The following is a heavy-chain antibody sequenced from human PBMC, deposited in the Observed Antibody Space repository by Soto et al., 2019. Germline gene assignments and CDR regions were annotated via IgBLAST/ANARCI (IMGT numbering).Heavy chain of an antibody. CDR2: VSDNGGSRGGT. J-gene: IGHJ3*02. CDR1: GFMFNNSA. D-gene: IGHD2-21*01. CDR3: ARAKAVVIAALDI. Sequence: EVELLESGGGLVQPGGSLRLSCKASGFMFNNSAMTWVRQAPGQGLQWVASVSDNGGSRGGTYYADSVKGRFTISRDNSKNTLYLQLDSLTCADTAVYYCARAKAVVIAALDIWGQGTMVTVSS. V-gene: IGHV3-23*01.